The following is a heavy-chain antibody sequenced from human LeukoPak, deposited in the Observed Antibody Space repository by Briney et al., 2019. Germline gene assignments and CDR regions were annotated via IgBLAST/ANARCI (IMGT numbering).Heavy chain of an antibody. J-gene: IGHJ4*02. D-gene: IGHD1-26*01. Sequence: PSETLSLTCTVSGYSISSGYHYGWIRQPPGKGLEWIGRVHQSGSTYYNPSLKSRVTISIDKSKNQFSLKLTSVTAADTAVYYCGSQREWALTEYHFDYGGQGTLVTVSS. CDR2: VHQSGST. V-gene: IGHV4-38-2*02. CDR3: GSQREWALTEYHFDY. CDR1: GYSISSGYH.